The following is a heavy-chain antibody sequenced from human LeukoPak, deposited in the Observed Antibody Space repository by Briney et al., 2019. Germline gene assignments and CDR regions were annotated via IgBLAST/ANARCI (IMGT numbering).Heavy chain of an antibody. CDR1: GYTFTSNC. Sequence: ASVTVSCKASGYTFTSNCISWVRQAPGQGLEWMGWISAYNGNTNYAQKLQGRVTMTTDTSTSTAYMELRSLRSDDTAGYYCARVYCSSTSCFGQNWFDPWGQGTLVTVSS. D-gene: IGHD2-2*01. CDR2: ISAYNGNT. CDR3: ARVYCSSTSCFGQNWFDP. V-gene: IGHV1-18*01. J-gene: IGHJ5*02.